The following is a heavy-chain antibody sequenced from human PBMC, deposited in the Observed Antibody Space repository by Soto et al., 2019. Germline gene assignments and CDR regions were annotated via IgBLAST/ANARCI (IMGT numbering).Heavy chain of an antibody. CDR2: ISGSGGST. J-gene: IGHJ4*02. CDR3: AKAPNYDYIWGSPSLYYFDY. D-gene: IGHD3-16*01. V-gene: IGHV3-23*01. CDR1: GFTFSSYA. Sequence: GGSLRLSCAASGFTFSSYAMSWVRQAPGKGLEWVSAISGSGGSTYYADSVKGRFTISRDNSKNTLYLQMNSLRAEDTAVYYCAKAPNYDYIWGSPSLYYFDYWGQGTLVTVSS.